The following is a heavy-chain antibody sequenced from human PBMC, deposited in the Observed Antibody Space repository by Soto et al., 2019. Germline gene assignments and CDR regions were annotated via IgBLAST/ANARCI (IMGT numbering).Heavy chain of an antibody. D-gene: IGHD6-13*01. CDR3: VQDRTGNSCPGMVV. Sequence: EVQLLESGGGLVQPGGFLRLSCAASGFTFSSFAMTWVRQAPGEGLEWVSSIRSSGETTYYSDSVKGRFTISREIFKKMLYLQTTSLRAEDTAVYFCVQDRTGNSCPGMVVWGQGTTVSVSS. CDR1: GFTFSSFA. V-gene: IGHV3-23*01. J-gene: IGHJ6*02. CDR2: IRSSGETT.